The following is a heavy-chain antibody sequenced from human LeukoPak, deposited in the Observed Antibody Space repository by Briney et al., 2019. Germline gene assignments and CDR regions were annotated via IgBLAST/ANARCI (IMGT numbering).Heavy chain of an antibody. V-gene: IGHV3-23*01. CDR2: ISGSGGST. J-gene: IGHJ4*01. D-gene: IGHD2-2*01. CDR3: AKVEPIVLAPPAMSDY. Sequence: GGSLRLSCAASGFTFSSYAMSWVRQAPGKGLEWVSAISGSGGSTYYADSVKGRFTISRDNSKNTLYLQMNSLRAEDTAVYYCAKVEPIVLAPPAMSDYWGHGTLVTV. CDR1: GFTFSSYA.